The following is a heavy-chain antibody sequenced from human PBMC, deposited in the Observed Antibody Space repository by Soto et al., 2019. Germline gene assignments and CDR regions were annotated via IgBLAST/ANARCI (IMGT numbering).Heavy chain of an antibody. Sequence: GGSLRLSCAASGFTFSSYAMSWVRQAPGKGLEWVSAISGSGGSTYYADSVKGRFTISRDNSKNTLYLQMNSLRAEDTAVYYCAKLGDIVVVPAATFDYWGQGTLVTVSS. J-gene: IGHJ4*02. CDR1: GFTFSSYA. CDR3: AKLGDIVVVPAATFDY. D-gene: IGHD2-2*01. CDR2: ISGSGGST. V-gene: IGHV3-23*01.